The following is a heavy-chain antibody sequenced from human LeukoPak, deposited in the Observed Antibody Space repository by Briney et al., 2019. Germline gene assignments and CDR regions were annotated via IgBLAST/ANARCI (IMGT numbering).Heavy chain of an antibody. CDR2: ISWDGGST. D-gene: IGHD3-9*01. CDR3: AKDVDNYDILTGLRFDY. CDR1: GFTFDDYT. V-gene: IGHV3-43*01. Sequence: GGSLRLSCAASGFTFDDYTMRWVRQAPGKGLEWVSLISWDGGSTYYADSVKGRFTISRDNSKNSLYLQMNSLRTEDTALYYCAKDVDNYDILTGLRFDYWGQGTLVTVSS. J-gene: IGHJ4*02.